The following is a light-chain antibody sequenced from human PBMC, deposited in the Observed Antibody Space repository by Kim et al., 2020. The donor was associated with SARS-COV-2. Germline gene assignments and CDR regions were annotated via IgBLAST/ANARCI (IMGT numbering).Light chain of an antibody. V-gene: IGKV1-5*03. Sequence: ESVGDRVTISCRASQSVSSWLAWYQQKPGKAPKLLIYKASSLQSGVPSRFSGSGSETEFTLTISSLQPEDFATYYCQHYNSYPWTFGQGTKVEIK. J-gene: IGKJ1*01. CDR3: QHYNSYPWT. CDR2: KAS. CDR1: QSVSSW.